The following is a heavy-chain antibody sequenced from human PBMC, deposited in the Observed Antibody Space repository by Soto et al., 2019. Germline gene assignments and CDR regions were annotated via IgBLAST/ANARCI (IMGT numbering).Heavy chain of an antibody. CDR2: ISYDSSNK. CDR1: GFTFSYG. Sequence: VQLLESGGGLIQPGGSLRLSCAASGFTFSYGIHWLRQAPGKGLEWVAYISYDSSNKFYGDSVKGRFTISRDNSKTTQFLQMNSLRAEDTAVYYCAKLVIVYCSGNTCDDYLGQGTLVAVSS. D-gene: IGHD2-15*01. J-gene: IGHJ4*02. V-gene: IGHV3-30*18. CDR3: AKLVIVYCSGNTCDDY.